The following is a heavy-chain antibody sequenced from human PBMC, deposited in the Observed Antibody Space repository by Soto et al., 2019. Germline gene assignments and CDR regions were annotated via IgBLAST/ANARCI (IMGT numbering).Heavy chain of an antibody. J-gene: IGHJ5*02. CDR1: GFRFRDYW. V-gene: IGHV3-7*03. Sequence: GGSLRLSCAVSGFRFRDYWMSWVRQAPGKGLEWVANIKQDESDKYYVDSVKGRFTISRDNAKNALSLQMNSLRVEDTPVYYCAAYCYPMTFTHFHGYSWGQGTQVTVPQ. CDR3: AAYCYPMTFTHFHGYS. CDR2: IKQDESDK. D-gene: IGHD3-16*02.